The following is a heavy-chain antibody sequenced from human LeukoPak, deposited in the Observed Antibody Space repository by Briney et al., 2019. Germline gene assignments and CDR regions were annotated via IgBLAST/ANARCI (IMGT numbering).Heavy chain of an antibody. CDR3: ARGGVYDFWSGFDY. J-gene: IGHJ4*02. CDR1: GGSFSGYY. Sequence: PSETLSLTCAVYGGSFSGYYWSWIRQPPGKGLEWIGEINHSGSTNYNPSLKSRVTMSADTSKNQFSLKLSSVTAADTAVYYCARGGVYDFWSGFDYWGQGTLVTVSS. CDR2: INHSGST. V-gene: IGHV4-34*01. D-gene: IGHD3-3*01.